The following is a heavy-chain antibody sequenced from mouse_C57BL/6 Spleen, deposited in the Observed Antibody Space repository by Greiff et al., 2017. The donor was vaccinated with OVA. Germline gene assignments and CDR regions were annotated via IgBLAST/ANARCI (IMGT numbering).Heavy chain of an antibody. CDR3: ARFNYDYDGYYAMDY. J-gene: IGHJ4*01. D-gene: IGHD2-4*01. CDR2: ISSGSSTI. Sequence: EVHLVESGGGLVKPGGSLKLSCAASGFTFSDYGMHWVRQAPEKGLEWVAYISSGSSTIYYADTVKGRFTISRDNAKNTLFLQMTSLRSEDTAMYYCARFNYDYDGYYAMDYWGQGTSVTVSS. V-gene: IGHV5-17*01. CDR1: GFTFSDYG.